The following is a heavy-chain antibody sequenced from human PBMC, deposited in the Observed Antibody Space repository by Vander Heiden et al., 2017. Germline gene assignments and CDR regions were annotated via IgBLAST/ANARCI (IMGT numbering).Heavy chain of an antibody. CDR3: AKLSSSRRGDF. Sequence: EVQLLESGGGLVQPGGSLRLSCAASGITFNRYALTWVRQAPGMGLEWVSTLRGSDGDTNYADSVKGRFIISRDNSKNTLYLQMNSLKVEDTAVYYCAKLSSSRRGDFWGQGTLVAVSS. CDR1: GITFNRYA. D-gene: IGHD6-13*01. V-gene: IGHV3-23*01. J-gene: IGHJ4*02. CDR2: LRGSDGDT.